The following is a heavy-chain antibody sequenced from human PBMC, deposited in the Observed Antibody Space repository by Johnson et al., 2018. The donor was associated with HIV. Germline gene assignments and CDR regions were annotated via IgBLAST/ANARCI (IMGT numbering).Heavy chain of an antibody. CDR1: GFTFDDYA. CDR3: VRDDGSDYEAFDI. D-gene: IGHD2-21*01. Sequence: VQLVESGGVVVQPGGSLRLSCAASGFTFDDYAMHWVRQAPGKGLEWVSLISWDGGSTYYADSVTGRFTISRDNARKSLYLQMNNLRAEDTAVYYCVRDDGSDYEAFDIWGQGTMVTVSS. J-gene: IGHJ3*02. CDR2: ISWDGGST. V-gene: IGHV3-43D*03.